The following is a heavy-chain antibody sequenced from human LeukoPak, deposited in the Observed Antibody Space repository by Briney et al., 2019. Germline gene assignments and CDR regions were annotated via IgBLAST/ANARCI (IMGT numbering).Heavy chain of an antibody. CDR2: IYYSGST. D-gene: IGHD3-22*01. J-gene: IGHJ4*02. V-gene: IGHV4-59*12. CDR1: GGSISSYY. CDR3: ARGSDGSGYYYKIDY. Sequence: PSETLSLTCTVSGGSISSYYWSWIRQPPGKGLERIGYIYYSGSTNYNPSLKSRVTISVDTSKNQFSLKLSSVTAEDTAVYYCARGSDGSGYYYKIDYWGQGTLVTVSS.